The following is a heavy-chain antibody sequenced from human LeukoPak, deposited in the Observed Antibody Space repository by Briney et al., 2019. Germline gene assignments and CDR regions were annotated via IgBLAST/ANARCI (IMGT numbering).Heavy chain of an antibody. V-gene: IGHV4-39*01. CDR1: GGSLSSSSYY. J-gene: IGHJ4*02. CDR2: IFYSGST. D-gene: IGHD3-22*01. CDR3: ARRNYYDSSGFPSYFDY. Sequence: SETLSLTCTVSGGSLSSSSYYWGWIRQPPGKGLEWIGSIFYSGSTYYNPSLKSRVTISVDTSKNQFSLMLSSVTAADTAVYYCARRNYYDSSGFPSYFDYWGQGTLVTVSS.